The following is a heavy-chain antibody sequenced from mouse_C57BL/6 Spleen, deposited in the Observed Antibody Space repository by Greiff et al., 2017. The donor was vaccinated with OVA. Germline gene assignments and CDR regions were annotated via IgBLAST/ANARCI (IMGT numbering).Heavy chain of an antibody. CDR3: ARAGDYDGGYAMDY. J-gene: IGHJ4*01. Sequence: EVKLMESEGGLVQPGSSMKLSCTASGFTFSDYYMAWVRQVPEKGLEWVANINYDGSSTYYLDSLKSRFIISRDNAKNILYLQMSSLKSEDTATYYCARAGDYDGGYAMDYWGQGTSVTVSS. V-gene: IGHV5-16*01. D-gene: IGHD2-4*01. CDR1: GFTFSDYY. CDR2: INYDGSST.